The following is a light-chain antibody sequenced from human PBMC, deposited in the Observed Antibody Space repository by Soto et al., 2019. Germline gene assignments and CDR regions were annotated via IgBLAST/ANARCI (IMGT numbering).Light chain of an antibody. J-gene: IGKJ4*01. Sequence: DIVMTQSPGSLAVSLGEGATISCKSSQSVLYSSNNKDSIAWYQQKPGQPPRLLIYWASTRESGVPDRFSGSGYGTDFTLTSSSLQAEDVAVYYGQQYLDLLPFGGGTKVELK. CDR2: WAS. CDR3: QQYLDLLP. CDR1: QSVLYSSNNKDS. V-gene: IGKV4-1*01.